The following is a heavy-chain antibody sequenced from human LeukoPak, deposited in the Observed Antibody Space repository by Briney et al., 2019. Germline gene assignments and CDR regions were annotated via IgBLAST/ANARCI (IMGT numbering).Heavy chain of an antibody. D-gene: IGHD6-13*01. J-gene: IGHJ4*02. Sequence: ASVKVSCKASGYTFSGYYMHWVRRAPGQGLDYMGWINSNSGDTTYAQKFQGRVTMSRDTSISTAYVELSGLTSDDTAVYYCARGSTVAAAGPKLPFEHWGQGTLVTVSP. V-gene: IGHV1-2*02. CDR1: GYTFSGYY. CDR3: ARGSTVAAAGPKLPFEH. CDR2: INSNSGDT.